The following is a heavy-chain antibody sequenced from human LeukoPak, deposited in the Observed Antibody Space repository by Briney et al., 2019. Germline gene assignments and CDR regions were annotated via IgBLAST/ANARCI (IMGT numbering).Heavy chain of an antibody. CDR3: SRDQEGFDY. CDR2: IYPRDGST. Sequence: ASVKVSCKASGYTFTSNYIHWVRQAPGRGLEWMGMIYPRDGSTSYAQKFQGRVTVTRDTSTSTVHMELSGLRSEDTAVYYCSRDQEGFDYWGQGTLVAVSS. CDR1: GYTFTSNY. J-gene: IGHJ4*02. V-gene: IGHV1-46*01.